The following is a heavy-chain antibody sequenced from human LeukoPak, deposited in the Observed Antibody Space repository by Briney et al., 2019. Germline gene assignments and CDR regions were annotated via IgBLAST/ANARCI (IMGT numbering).Heavy chain of an antibody. V-gene: IGHV4-61*08. Sequence: SETLSLTCTVSGGSISSGGYYWSWIRQHPGKGLEWIGYIYYSGSTNYNPSLKSRVTISVDTSKNQFSLKLSSVTAADTAVYYCARHGRTELDYWGQGTLVTVSS. CDR3: ARHGRTELDY. CDR2: IYYSGST. J-gene: IGHJ4*02. CDR1: GGSISSGGYY. D-gene: IGHD3/OR15-3a*01.